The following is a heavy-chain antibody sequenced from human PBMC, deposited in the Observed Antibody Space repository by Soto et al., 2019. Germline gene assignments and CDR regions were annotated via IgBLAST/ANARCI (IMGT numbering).Heavy chain of an antibody. CDR1: GFTFSSYS. Sequence: GGSLRLSCAASGFTFSSYSMNWVRQAPGKGLEWVSSISSSSSYIYYADSVKSRFTISRDNAKNSLSLQMNSLRAEDTAVYYCARDVATVTYYYSSYGTDVWGQGTTGTVSS. V-gene: IGHV3-21*01. CDR2: ISSSSSYI. D-gene: IGHD4-17*01. CDR3: ARDVATVTYYYSSYGTDV. J-gene: IGHJ6*02.